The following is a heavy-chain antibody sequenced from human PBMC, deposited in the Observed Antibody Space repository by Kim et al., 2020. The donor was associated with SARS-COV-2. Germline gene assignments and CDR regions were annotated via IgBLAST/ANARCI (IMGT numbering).Heavy chain of an antibody. D-gene: IGHD3-10*01. Sequence: TYSNPSLKSRVTISVDTSKNQFSLKLSSVTAADTAVYYCALLLWFGGIDYWGQGTLVTVSS. J-gene: IGHJ4*02. CDR2: T. V-gene: IGHV4-39*01. CDR3: ALLLWFGGIDY.